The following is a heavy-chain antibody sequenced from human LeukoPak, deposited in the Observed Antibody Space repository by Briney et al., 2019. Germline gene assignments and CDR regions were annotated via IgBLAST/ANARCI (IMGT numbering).Heavy chain of an antibody. CDR2: VYYTGST. Sequence: PSETLSLTCTVSGGSFEHYFWSWIRRPPGKGLEFIGYVYYTGSTDYSPSLKSRLTISADTSKNQFSLKLRSVTAADTAVYYCASHRRSHGAEYWGQGTLVTVSS. CDR1: GGSFEHYF. J-gene: IGHJ4*02. V-gene: IGHV4-59*01. D-gene: IGHD5-18*01. CDR3: ASHRRSHGAEY.